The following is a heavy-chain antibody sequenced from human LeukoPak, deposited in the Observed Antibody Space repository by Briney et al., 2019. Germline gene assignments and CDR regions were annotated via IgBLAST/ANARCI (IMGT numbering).Heavy chain of an antibody. CDR3: ARDRHSGWYGASDY. CDR2: ISGSGGTT. D-gene: IGHD6-19*01. J-gene: IGHJ4*02. Sequence: GGSLRLSCAASGFTFSSYAMNWVRQAPGKGLEWVSGISGSGGTTYYADSVKGRFTISRDNSKNTPYLRMSSLRAEDTAVYYCARDRHSGWYGASDYWGQGTPVTVSS. V-gene: IGHV3-23*01. CDR1: GFTFSSYA.